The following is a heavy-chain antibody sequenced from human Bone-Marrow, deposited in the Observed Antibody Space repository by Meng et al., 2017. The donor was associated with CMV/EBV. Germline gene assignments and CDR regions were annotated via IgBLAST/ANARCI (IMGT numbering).Heavy chain of an antibody. V-gene: IGHV3-48*04. CDR1: GFSLSSYS. D-gene: IGHD2-2*01. J-gene: IGHJ6*02. Sequence: SCAASGFSLSSYSMHWVRQAPGKGLEWVSYISSSSSTIYYADSVKGRFTISRDNAKNSLYLQMNSLRAEDTAVYYCARTYCSSTSSYQAPRYYYYGMDVWGQGTTVTISS. CDR3: ARTYCSSTSSYQAPRYYYYGMDV. CDR2: ISSSSSTI.